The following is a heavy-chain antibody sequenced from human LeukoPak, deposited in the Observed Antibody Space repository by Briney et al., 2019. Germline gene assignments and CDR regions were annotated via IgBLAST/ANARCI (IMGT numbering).Heavy chain of an antibody. Sequence: GGSLRLSCEASGFSSSIYTMNWVRQAPGKGLEWVSAVSGSGRSTYYADSVKGRFAISRDNSKNTLYLQMNSLRAEDTAVYYCAKDYGSGYYYALGGFDYWGQGTLVTVSS. CDR2: VSGSGRST. D-gene: IGHD3-22*01. J-gene: IGHJ4*02. CDR1: GFSSSIYT. V-gene: IGHV3-23*01. CDR3: AKDYGSGYYYALGGFDY.